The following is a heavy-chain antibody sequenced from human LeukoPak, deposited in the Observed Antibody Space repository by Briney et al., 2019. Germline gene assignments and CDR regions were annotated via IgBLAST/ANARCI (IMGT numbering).Heavy chain of an antibody. CDR1: GGSFTNCP. CDR3: ARGDSVPLGGGNLLRVLYFND. D-gene: IGHD4-23*01. CDR2: IIPMFGST. V-gene: IGHV1-69*13. J-gene: IGHJ1*01. Sequence: SVKVSCKASGGSFTNCPFHWVRQAPGQGLEWMGGIIPMFGSTDYEQKFQGRLTITADESTTTAYLELSSLRSEDTAVYYCARGDSVPLGGGNLLRVLYFNDWGQGTLVAVSS.